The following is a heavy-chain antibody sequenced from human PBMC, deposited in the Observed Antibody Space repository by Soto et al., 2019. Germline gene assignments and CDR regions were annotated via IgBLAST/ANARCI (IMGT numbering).Heavy chain of an antibody. CDR1: GYTFTSYG. CDR2: ISAYNGNT. J-gene: IGHJ5*02. V-gene: IGHV1-18*01. D-gene: IGHD1-26*01. Sequence: QVQLVQSGAEVKKPGASVKVSCKASGYTFTSYGISWVRQAPGQGLEWMGWISAYNGNTNYAQKLQGRVTMTTDTSTSTADRELRSLRSDDTAVYYGARASGSSYWFDPWGQGTLVTVSS. CDR3: ARASGSSYWFDP.